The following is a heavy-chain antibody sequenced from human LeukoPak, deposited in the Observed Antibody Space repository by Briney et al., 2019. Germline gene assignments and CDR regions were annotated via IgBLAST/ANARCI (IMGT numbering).Heavy chain of an antibody. Sequence: PSETLSLTCTVSGGSISSGSYYWSWIRQPDGKGLEWIGRIYTSGSTNYNPSLKSRVTISVDTSKNQFSLKLSSVTAADTAVYYCARTVVVVAATIINWFDPWGQGTLVTVSS. D-gene: IGHD2-15*01. V-gene: IGHV4-61*02. J-gene: IGHJ5*02. CDR2: IYTSGST. CDR3: ARTVVVVAATIINWFDP. CDR1: GGSISSGSYY.